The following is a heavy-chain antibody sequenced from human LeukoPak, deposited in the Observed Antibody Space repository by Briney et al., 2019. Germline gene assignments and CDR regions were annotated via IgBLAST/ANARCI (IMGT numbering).Heavy chain of an antibody. Sequence: GGSLRLSCAASGFTFSNYVMNWVRQAPGKGLEWVSYISSSGSTIYYADSVKGRFTISRDNAKNSLYLQMNSLRAEDTAVYYCARDSIAVAGIDYWGQGTLVTVSS. CDR3: ARDSIAVAGIDY. V-gene: IGHV3-48*03. J-gene: IGHJ4*02. D-gene: IGHD6-19*01. CDR2: ISSSGSTI. CDR1: GFTFSNYV.